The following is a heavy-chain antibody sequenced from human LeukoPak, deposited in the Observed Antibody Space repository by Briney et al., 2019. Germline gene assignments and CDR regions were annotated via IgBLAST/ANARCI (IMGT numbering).Heavy chain of an antibody. D-gene: IGHD3-16*01. Sequence: SETLSLTCTVSGGSISSYYWGWIRQPPGKGLEWIGYIYNSGTTKYNASLKSRVTISVDTSKNQFSLKLSSVSATDTAVYYCARHTWGIGTDCWDQGTLVTVSS. CDR3: ARHTWGIGTDC. CDR1: GGSISSYY. CDR2: IYNSGTT. V-gene: IGHV4-59*08. J-gene: IGHJ4*02.